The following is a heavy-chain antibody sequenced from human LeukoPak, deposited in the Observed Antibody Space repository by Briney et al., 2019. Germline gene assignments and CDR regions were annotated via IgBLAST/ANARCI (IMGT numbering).Heavy chain of an antibody. V-gene: IGHV1-18*01. D-gene: IGHD3-16*01. CDR2: ISAYNGRT. J-gene: IGHJ4*02. CDR3: ARWGASPNDF. CDR1: GYIFINHG. Sequence: GASVKVSCKASGYIFINHGIVWVRQAPGQGLQYMGWISAYNGRTDYAQNLQGRVTKTTDTATTTAYMELRSLTPDDTAVYFCARWGASPNDFWGQGTLVTVSS.